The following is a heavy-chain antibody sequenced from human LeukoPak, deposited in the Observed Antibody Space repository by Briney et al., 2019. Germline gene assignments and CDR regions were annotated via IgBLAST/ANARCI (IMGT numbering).Heavy chain of an antibody. J-gene: IGHJ4*02. CDR1: GGSFSGYY. CDR2: INHSGST. CDR3: ARHGRGYYYGSGSSQYYFDY. Sequence: SETLSLTCAVYGGSFSGYYWSWIRQPPGKGLEWIGEINHSGSTNYNPSLKSRVTISVDTSKNQFSLKLSSVTAADTAVYCCARHGRGYYYGSGSSQYYFDYWGQGTLVTVSS. V-gene: IGHV4-34*01. D-gene: IGHD3-10*01.